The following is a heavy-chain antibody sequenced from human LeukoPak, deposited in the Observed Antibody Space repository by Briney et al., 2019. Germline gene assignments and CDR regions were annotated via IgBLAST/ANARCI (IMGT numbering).Heavy chain of an antibody. J-gene: IGHJ6*03. CDR3: ARVWTGQWPPHYYYMDV. Sequence: PGGSLRLSCTVSGFTLSSFEMTWIRQAPGEGLEWVSSIDYSGGSAYYADSVKGRFTISRDNAKNSLYLQMNSLRAEDTAVYYCARVWTGQWPPHYYYMDVWGKGTTVTISS. V-gene: IGHV3-21*01. D-gene: IGHD6-19*01. CDR1: GFTLSSFE. CDR2: IDYSGGSA.